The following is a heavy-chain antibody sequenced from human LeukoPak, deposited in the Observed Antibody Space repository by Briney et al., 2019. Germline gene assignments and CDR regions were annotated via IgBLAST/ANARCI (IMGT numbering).Heavy chain of an antibody. D-gene: IGHD3-10*01. CDR2: ISSSGSTI. V-gene: IGHV3-48*03. J-gene: IGHJ4*02. Sequence: GGSLRLSCAASGFTFSSYEMNWVRQAPGKGLEWVSYISSSGSTIYYADSVKGRFTISRDNPKNSLYLQMNSPRAEDTAVYYCARLVSTNYYGSGSVPGPADYWGQGTLVTVSS. CDR3: ARLVSTNYYGSGSVPGPADY. CDR1: GFTFSSYE.